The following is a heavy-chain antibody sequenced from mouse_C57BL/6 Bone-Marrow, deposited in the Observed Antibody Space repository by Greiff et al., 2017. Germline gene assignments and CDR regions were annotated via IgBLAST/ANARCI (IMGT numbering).Heavy chain of an antibody. CDR2: IHPTSGST. CDR1: GYTFTSYW. J-gene: IGHJ2*01. CDR3: ARGKILRFFDY. Sequence: VQLQQSGAELVKPGASVKLSCKASGYTFTSYWMHWVKQRPGQGLEWIGMIHPTSGSTNYNEKFKSKATLTVDKSSSTAYMQLSSLTSEDSAVYYCARGKILRFFDYWGQGTTLTVSS. V-gene: IGHV1-64*01.